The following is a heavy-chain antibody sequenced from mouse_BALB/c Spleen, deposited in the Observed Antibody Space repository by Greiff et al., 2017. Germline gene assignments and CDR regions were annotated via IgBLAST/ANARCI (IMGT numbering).Heavy chain of an antibody. D-gene: IGHD2-14*01. CDR2: IWSGGST. V-gene: IGHV2-2*02. CDR3: ARNWAAYYRYDGFAY. Sequence: VKLMESGPGLVQPSQSLSITCTVSGFSLTSYGVHWVRQSPGKGLEWLGVIWSGGSTDYNAAFISRLSISKDNSKSQVFFKMNSLQANDTAIYYCARNWAAYYRYDGFAYWGQGTLVTVSA. CDR1: GFSLTSYG. J-gene: IGHJ3*01.